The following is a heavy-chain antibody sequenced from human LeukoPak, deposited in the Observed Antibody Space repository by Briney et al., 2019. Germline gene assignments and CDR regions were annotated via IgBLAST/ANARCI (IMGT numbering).Heavy chain of an antibody. CDR2: IYYSGST. J-gene: IGHJ3*02. Sequence: PSGTLSLTCTVSGGSISSGDYYWSWIRQPPGKGLEWIGYIYYSGSTYYNPSLKSRVTISVDTSKNQFSLKLSSVTAADTAVYYCARASIQLWLGNAFDIWGQGTMVTVSS. CDR1: GGSISSGDYY. D-gene: IGHD5-18*01. CDR3: ARASIQLWLGNAFDI. V-gene: IGHV4-30-4*08.